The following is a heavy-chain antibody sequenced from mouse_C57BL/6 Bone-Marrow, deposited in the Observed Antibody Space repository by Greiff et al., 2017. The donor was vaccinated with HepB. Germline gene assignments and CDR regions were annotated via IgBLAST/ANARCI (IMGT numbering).Heavy chain of an antibody. Sequence: VQLKESGTVLARPGASVKMSCKTSGYTFTSYWMHWVKQRPGQGLEWIGAIYPGNSDTSYNQKFKGKAKLTAVTSDSTAYMELSSLTNEDSAVYYCTRSGRLPHFDYWGQGTTLTVSS. V-gene: IGHV1-5*01. CDR1: GYTFTSYW. J-gene: IGHJ2*01. D-gene: IGHD2-4*01. CDR3: TRSGRLPHFDY. CDR2: IYPGNSDT.